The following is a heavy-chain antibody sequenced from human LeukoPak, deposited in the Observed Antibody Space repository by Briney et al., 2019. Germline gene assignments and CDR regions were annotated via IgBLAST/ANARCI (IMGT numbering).Heavy chain of an antibody. CDR1: GLTFSSYE. CDR2: ISSSGSTI. V-gene: IGHV3-48*03. Sequence: PGGSLRLSCAASGLTFSSYEMNWVRQAPGKGLEWVSYISSSGSTIYYADSVKGRFTISRDNAKNSLYPQMNSLRAEDTAVYYCARSYTTVTYDYWGQGTLVTVSS. CDR3: ARSYTTVTYDY. J-gene: IGHJ4*02. D-gene: IGHD4-17*01.